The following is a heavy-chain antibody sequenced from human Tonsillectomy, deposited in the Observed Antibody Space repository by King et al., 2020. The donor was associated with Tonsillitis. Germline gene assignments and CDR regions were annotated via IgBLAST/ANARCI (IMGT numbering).Heavy chain of an antibody. Sequence: QLVQSGSELKKPGASVKVSCKASGYTFTSYVMNWVRQAPGQGLEWMGWINTKTGNPTYAQGFTGRFVFSLDTSVSTAYLQISSLKAEDTAVYYCARSLLVEYTSVSYLNCLDPWGQGTLVTVSS. V-gene: IGHV7-4-1*02. D-gene: IGHD2-8*02. J-gene: IGHJ5*02. CDR3: ARSLLVEYTSVSYLNCLDP. CDR1: GYTFTSYV. CDR2: INTKTGNP.